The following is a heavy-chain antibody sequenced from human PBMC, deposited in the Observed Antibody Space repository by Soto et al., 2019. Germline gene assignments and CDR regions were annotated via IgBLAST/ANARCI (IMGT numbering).Heavy chain of an antibody. D-gene: IGHD6-13*01. Sequence: GGSLRLSCAASGFTFSNYGMHWVRQAPGMGLEWVAVISYDGSKKYYADSVKGRFTISRDNSKNTLYLQMNSLRAEDTAVYYCAIDVSTAAGTDAFDTRGQGTLVTGSS. CDR2: ISYDGSKK. V-gene: IGHV3-30*03. CDR1: GFTFSNYG. CDR3: AIDVSTAAGTDAFDT. J-gene: IGHJ3*02.